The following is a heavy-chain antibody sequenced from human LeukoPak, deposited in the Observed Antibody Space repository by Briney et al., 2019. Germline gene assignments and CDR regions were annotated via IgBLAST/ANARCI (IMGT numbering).Heavy chain of an antibody. J-gene: IGHJ6*03. V-gene: IGHV3-7*01. CDR1: GFTFSSYW. Sequence: GGSLRLSCAASGFTFSSYWMSWVRQAPGNGLEWVANIKQDGSEKYYVDSVKGRFTISRDNAKNSLYLQMNSLRAEDTAVYYCAREGDAVLLWFGELHMDVWGKGTTVTVSS. CDR2: IKQDGSEK. D-gene: IGHD3-10*01. CDR3: AREGDAVLLWFGELHMDV.